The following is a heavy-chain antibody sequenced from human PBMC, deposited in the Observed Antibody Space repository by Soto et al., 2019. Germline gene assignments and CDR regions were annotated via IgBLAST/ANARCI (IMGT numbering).Heavy chain of an antibody. CDR1: GFTFRSYA. CDR3: AKYRGSTYFHFAY. D-gene: IGHD4-4*01. J-gene: IGHJ4*02. V-gene: IGHV3-23*01. CDR2: ISGSGDST. Sequence: PGGSLRLSCAASGFTFRSYAMSWVRQAPGKGLEWVSTISGSGDSTYYADSVKGRFTISRDNSKDTLYLQMNSLRAEDTAVYYCAKYRGSTYFHFAYWGQGTLVTVSS.